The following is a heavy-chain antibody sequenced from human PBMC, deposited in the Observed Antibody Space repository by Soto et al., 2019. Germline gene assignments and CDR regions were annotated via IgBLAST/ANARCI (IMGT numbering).Heavy chain of an antibody. D-gene: IGHD3-3*01. CDR2: IIPIFGTA. V-gene: IGHV1-69*13. CDR1: GGTFSSYA. J-gene: IGHJ6*02. Sequence: SVKVSCKASGGTFSSYAISWVRQAPGQGLEWMGGIIPIFGTANYAQKFQGRVTITADESTSTAYMELSSLRSEDTAVYYCARDLGITYYDFWSGYLYGMDVWGQGTTVTVS. CDR3: ARDLGITYYDFWSGYLYGMDV.